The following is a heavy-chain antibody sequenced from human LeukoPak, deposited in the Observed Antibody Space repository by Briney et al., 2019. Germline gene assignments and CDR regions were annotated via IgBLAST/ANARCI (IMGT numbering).Heavy chain of an antibody. CDR1: GFAFSSYA. Sequence: GGSLRLSCAASGFAFSSYAMHWVRQGPGKGLEWVALVSYDGGSKYYADSVKGRITISRDNSKNTLHLQMNSLRAEDTAVYYCAAYYDILTGYRGGNWFDPWGQGTLVTVSS. CDR2: VSYDGGSK. CDR3: AAYYDILTGYRGGNWFDP. J-gene: IGHJ5*02. D-gene: IGHD3-9*01. V-gene: IGHV3-30-3*01.